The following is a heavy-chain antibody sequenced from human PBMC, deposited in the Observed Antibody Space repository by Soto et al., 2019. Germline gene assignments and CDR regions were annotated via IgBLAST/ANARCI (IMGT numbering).Heavy chain of an antibody. CDR1: GFTFSSYA. J-gene: IGHJ6*02. Sequence: GGSLRLSCAASGFTFSSYAMHWVRQAPGKGLEWVAVISYDGSNKYYADSVKGRFTISRDNSKNTLYLQMNSLRAEDTAVYYCSRDRYYYYDSSGYYWGGYYYYYGMDVWGQGTTVTVSS. CDR2: ISYDGSNK. V-gene: IGHV3-30-3*01. CDR3: SRDRYYYYDSSGYYWGGYYYYYGMDV. D-gene: IGHD3-22*01.